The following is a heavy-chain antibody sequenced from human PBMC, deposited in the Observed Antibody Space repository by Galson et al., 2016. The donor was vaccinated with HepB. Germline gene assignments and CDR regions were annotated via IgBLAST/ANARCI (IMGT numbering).Heavy chain of an antibody. Sequence: SLRLSCAASGITFNTYNMVWVRQAPGKGLEWVSYISTSSSPISYRDSVKGRFTISRDNSKNTLYLQMNSLRAEDTAVYYCAKGRYCGGDCYSSDYWGQGTLVTVSS. V-gene: IGHV3-21*04. CDR3: AKGRYCGGDCYSSDY. CDR2: ISTSSSPI. CDR1: GITFNTYN. D-gene: IGHD2-21*02. J-gene: IGHJ4*02.